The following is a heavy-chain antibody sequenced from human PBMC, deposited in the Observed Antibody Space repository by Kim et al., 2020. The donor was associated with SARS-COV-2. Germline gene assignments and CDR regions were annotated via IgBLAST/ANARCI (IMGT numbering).Heavy chain of an antibody. V-gene: IGHV4-59*08. CDR1: GGSISSYY. CDR3: ARQGNYWNYYYYYGMDV. J-gene: IGHJ6*02. Sequence: SETLSLTCTVSGGSISSYYWSWIRQPPGKGLEWIGYIYYSGSTNYNPSLKSRVTISVDTSKNQFSLKLSSVTAADTAVYYCARQGNYWNYYYYYGMDVWGQGTTVTVSS. D-gene: IGHD1-7*01. CDR2: IYYSGST.